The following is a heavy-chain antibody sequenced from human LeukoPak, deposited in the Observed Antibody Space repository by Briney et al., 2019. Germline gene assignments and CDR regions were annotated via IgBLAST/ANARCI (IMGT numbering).Heavy chain of an antibody. V-gene: IGHV1-18*01. CDR3: ARDGSSGWDAFYI. CDR1: GYTVTSYG. D-gene: IGHD6-19*01. CDR2: IIAYNGNT. J-gene: IGHJ3*02. Sequence: ASVKVSRKASGYTVTSYGISWVRQDPREALEWIGWIIAYNGNTNYAQKLQSRVTMTTDTSTSTGYMELRSLRADDTAVYYCARDGSSGWDAFYIWGQGTMVTVSS.